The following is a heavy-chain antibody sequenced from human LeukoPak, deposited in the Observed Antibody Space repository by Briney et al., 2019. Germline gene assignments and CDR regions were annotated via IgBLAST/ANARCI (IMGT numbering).Heavy chain of an antibody. Sequence: GRSLRLSCAASGFTFSSYAMHWVRQAPGKGLEWVAIISYDGSNKYYRDSVKGRFTISRDNSKNTMWLQMNSLRAEDTAMYYCSRDCYRDGGNGVCNTRDYIAHWGQGTLVTVSS. CDR2: ISYDGSNK. CDR3: SRDCYRDGGNGVCNTRDYIAH. V-gene: IGHV3-30*04. CDR1: GFTFSSYA. J-gene: IGHJ4*02. D-gene: IGHD2-8*01.